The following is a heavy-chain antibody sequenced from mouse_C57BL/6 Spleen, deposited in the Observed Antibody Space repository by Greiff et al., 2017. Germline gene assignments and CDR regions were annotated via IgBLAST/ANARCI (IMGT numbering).Heavy chain of an antibody. D-gene: IGHD2-4*01. CDR1: GFTFSSYA. CDR2: LSDGGSYT. Sequence: DVQLVESGGGLVKPGGSLKLSCAASGFTFSSYAMSWVRQTPEKRLEWVATLSDGGSYTYYPDNVKGRFTISRDNAKNNLYLQMSHLKSEDTAMYYCARDRSMITESSYYAMDYWGQGTSVTVSS. V-gene: IGHV5-4*01. CDR3: ARDRSMITESSYYAMDY. J-gene: IGHJ4*01.